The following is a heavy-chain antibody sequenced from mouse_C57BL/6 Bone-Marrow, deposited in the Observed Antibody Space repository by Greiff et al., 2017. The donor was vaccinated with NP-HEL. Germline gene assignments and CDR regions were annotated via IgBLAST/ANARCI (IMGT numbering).Heavy chain of an antibody. D-gene: IGHD1-1*01. V-gene: IGHV1-50*01. CDR3: ARECIYYYFDY. CDR2: IDPSDSYT. Sequence: QVQLKQPGAELVKPGASVKLSCKASGYTFTSYWMQWVKQRPGQGLEWIGEIDPSDSYTNYNQKFKGKATLTVDTSSSTAYMQLSSLTSEDSAVYYCARECIYYYFDYWGQGTTLTVSS. J-gene: IGHJ2*01. CDR1: GYTFTSYW.